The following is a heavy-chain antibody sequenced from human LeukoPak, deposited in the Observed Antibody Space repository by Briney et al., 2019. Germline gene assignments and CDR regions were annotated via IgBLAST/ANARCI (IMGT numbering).Heavy chain of an antibody. J-gene: IGHJ6*02. CDR2: INHSGST. V-gene: IGHV4-34*01. CDR3: ARGPYSSSWYHPMDV. D-gene: IGHD6-13*01. CDR1: GGSFSGYY. Sequence: SETLSLTCAVYGGSFSGYYWSWIRQPPGKGLEWIGEINHSGSTNYNPSLKSRVTISVDASKNQLSLKLSSVTAADTAVYYCARGPYSSSWYHPMDVWGQGTTVTVSS.